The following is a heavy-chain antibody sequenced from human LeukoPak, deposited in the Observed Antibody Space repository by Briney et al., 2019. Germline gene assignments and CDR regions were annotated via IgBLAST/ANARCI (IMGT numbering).Heavy chain of an antibody. CDR1: GGSFSGYY. CDR3: AREGSSTMGGYDY. CDR2: INHSRSS. D-gene: IGHD3-10*01. V-gene: IGHV4-34*01. J-gene: IGHJ4*02. Sequence: SETLSLTCAVYGGSFSGYYWSWIRQPPGKGLEWIGEINHSRSSNYNPSLKSRVTISVDTSKNQFSLRLSSVTAADTAVYYCAREGSSTMGGYDYWGQGTLVTVSS.